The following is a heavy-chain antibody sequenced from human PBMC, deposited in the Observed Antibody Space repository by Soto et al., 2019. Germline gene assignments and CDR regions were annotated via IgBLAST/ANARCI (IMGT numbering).Heavy chain of an antibody. J-gene: IGHJ6*02. CDR3: ARESIAAHLGYYYGMDV. V-gene: IGHV3-53*01. D-gene: IGHD6-6*01. Sequence: GGSLRLSCAASGFTVSSNYMSWVRQAPGKGLEWVSVIYSGGSTYYADSVKGRFTISRDNSKNTLYLQMNSLRAEDTAVYYCARESIAAHLGYYYGMDVWGQGTTVTVSS. CDR2: IYSGGST. CDR1: GFTVSSNY.